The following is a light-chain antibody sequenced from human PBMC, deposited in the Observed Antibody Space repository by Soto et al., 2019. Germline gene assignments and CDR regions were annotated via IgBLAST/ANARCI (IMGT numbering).Light chain of an antibody. CDR2: SNN. CDR3: AAWDDSLNGQEV. Sequence: QSVLTQPPSASGTPGQRVTISCSGSSSNIGSNTVNWYQQLPGTAPKLLIYSNNQRPSGVPARFSGSTSGTSASLAISGLQSADEADYYCAAWDDSLNGQEVFGGGTKLTVL. CDR1: SSNIGSNT. V-gene: IGLV1-44*01. J-gene: IGLJ2*01.